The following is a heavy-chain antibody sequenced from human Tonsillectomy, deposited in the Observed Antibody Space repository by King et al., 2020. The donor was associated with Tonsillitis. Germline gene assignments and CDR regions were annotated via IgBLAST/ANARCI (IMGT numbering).Heavy chain of an antibody. D-gene: IGHD5-12*01. CDR1: GFTFDDYA. CDR3: ARGAGYDSTLGYFDY. V-gene: IGHV3-20*04. J-gene: IGHJ4*02. CDR2: INWNGGST. Sequence: VQLVESGGGVERPGGSLSLSCAASGFTFDDYAMSWVRQPPGKGLEWVSGINWNGGSTGYADSVKGRFTISRDNAKNSLYLQMKSLRAEDMALYYCARGAGYDSTLGYFDYWGQGTLVTVSS.